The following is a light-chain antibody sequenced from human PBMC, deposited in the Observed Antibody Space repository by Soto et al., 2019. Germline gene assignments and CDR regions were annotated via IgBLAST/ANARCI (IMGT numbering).Light chain of an antibody. CDR3: MQAIQLPRT. J-gene: IGKJ4*01. CDR2: DVS. CDR1: QSLLYSDGKTY. Sequence: DIVMTQTPLSLSVTPGQPASISCKSSQSLLYSDGKTYFYWYLQKTGQPPHLLIYDVSILFSGVPARLSGTGSGPDFPLKISRVEAEDVGVYYCMQAIQLPRTFGGGTKVEIK. V-gene: IGKV2D-29*01.